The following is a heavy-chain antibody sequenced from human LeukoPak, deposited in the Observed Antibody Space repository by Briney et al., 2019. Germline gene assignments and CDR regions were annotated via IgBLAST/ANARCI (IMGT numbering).Heavy chain of an antibody. CDR1: GFTFSSYG. CDR3: ARDHYGDYAIDY. J-gene: IGHJ4*02. CDR2: ISYDGSNK. Sequence: GRSRTLACTLSGFTFSSYGMHWVRQAPGKGLEGVAVISYDGSNKYYADSVKGRFTISRDNSKNTLYLQMNSLRAEDTAVYFCARDHYGDYAIDYWGQGTLVTVSS. D-gene: IGHD4-17*01. V-gene: IGHV3-30*03.